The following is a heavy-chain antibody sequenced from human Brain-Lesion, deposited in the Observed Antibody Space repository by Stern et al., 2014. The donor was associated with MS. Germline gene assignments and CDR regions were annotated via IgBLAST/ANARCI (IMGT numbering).Heavy chain of an antibody. CDR3: ARDVGYGDYGTLVLGY. V-gene: IGHV3-33*01. CDR2: IWNDGTNK. CDR1: GFTFSSYV. J-gene: IGHJ4*02. Sequence: VQLVESGGGVVQPGGSLRLSCAASGFTFSSYVMPWVRPAPGQGLEWVALIWNDGTNKFYADSVKGRFTISRGNSQNTLHLQMNSLRVEDTAVYYCARDVGYGDYGTLVLGYWGQGTLVTVSS. D-gene: IGHD4-17*01.